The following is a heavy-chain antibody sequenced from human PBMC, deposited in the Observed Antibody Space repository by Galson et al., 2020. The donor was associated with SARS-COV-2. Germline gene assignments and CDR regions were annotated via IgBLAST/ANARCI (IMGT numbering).Heavy chain of an antibody. Sequence: GESLKISCKASGYTFTSYGISWVRQAPGQGLEWMGWISAYNGNTNYAQKLQGRVTMTTDTSTSTAYMELRSLRSDDTAVYYCARDPGVYAIRTSNWFDPWGQGTLVTVSS. J-gene: IGHJ5*02. V-gene: IGHV1-18*01. CDR1: GYTFTSYG. CDR2: ISAYNGNT. D-gene: IGHD2-8*01. CDR3: ARDPGVYAIRTSNWFDP.